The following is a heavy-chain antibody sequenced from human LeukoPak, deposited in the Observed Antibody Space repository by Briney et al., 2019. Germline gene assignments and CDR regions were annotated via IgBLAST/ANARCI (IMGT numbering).Heavy chain of an antibody. J-gene: IGHJ4*02. CDR1: GLIFNNYA. D-gene: IGHD6-19*01. CDR3: AKDNRRHYTSGPNPDSLH. Sequence: GRSLRLSCAGSGLIFNNYAMHWVRKPPGKGLEWVSGISWNSGTIDYADSVRGRFTISRDNAKNSLYLQMDSLRVEDTAFYYCAKDNRRHYTSGPNPDSLHWGQGALVTVSS. CDR2: ISWNSGTI. V-gene: IGHV3-9*01.